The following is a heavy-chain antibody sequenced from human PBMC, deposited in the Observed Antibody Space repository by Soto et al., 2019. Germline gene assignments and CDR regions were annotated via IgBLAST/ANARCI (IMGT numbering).Heavy chain of an antibody. CDR1: GYSFTSYW. D-gene: IGHD3-22*01. J-gene: IGHJ3*02. V-gene: IGHV5-51*01. CDR2: IYPGDSDT. CDR3: ARKGYYYDSRGYYYDAFDI. Sequence: GESLKISCXGSGYSFTSYWIGWVRQMPGKGLEWMGIIYPGDSDTRYSPSFQGQVTISADKSISTAYLQWSSLKASDTAMYYCARKGYYYDSRGYYYDAFDIWGQGTMVTVSS.